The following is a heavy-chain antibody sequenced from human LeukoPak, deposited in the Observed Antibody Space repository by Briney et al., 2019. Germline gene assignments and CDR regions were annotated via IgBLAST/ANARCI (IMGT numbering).Heavy chain of an antibody. V-gene: IGHV3-23*01. D-gene: IGHD2-2*01. J-gene: IGHJ6*02. CDR1: GFTFSSYA. Sequence: GGSLRLSCAASGFTFSSYAMSWVRQAPGKGLEWVSAISGSGGSTYYADSVKGRFTISRGNSKNTLYLQMNSLGAEDTAVYYCAKDPGACSSTSCYPRSYYYYYGMDVWGQGTTVTVSS. CDR3: AKDPGACSSTSCYPRSYYYYYGMDV. CDR2: ISGSGGST.